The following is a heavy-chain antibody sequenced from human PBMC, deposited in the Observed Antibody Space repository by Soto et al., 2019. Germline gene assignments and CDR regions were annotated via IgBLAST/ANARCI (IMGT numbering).Heavy chain of an antibody. J-gene: IGHJ4*02. CDR3: TTDFYYFWSGYYNPLFDY. CDR2: IKSKTDGGTT. V-gene: IGHV3-15*07. CDR1: GFTFSNAW. Sequence: GGSLRLSCAASGFTFSNAWMNWVRQAPGKGLEWVGRIKSKTDGGTTDYAAPVKGRFTISRDDSKNTLYLQMNSLKTEDTAVYYCTTDFYYFWSGYYNPLFDYWGQGTLVTVSS. D-gene: IGHD3-3*01.